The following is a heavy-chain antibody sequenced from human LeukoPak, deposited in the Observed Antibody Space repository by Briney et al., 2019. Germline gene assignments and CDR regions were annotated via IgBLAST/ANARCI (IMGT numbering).Heavy chain of an antibody. Sequence: GGSLRLSCAASGFTFSSYWMHWVRQAPGKGLVWVSHINSYGSNTGSADSVKGRFTISRDNSKNTLYLQMNSLRAEDTAVYYCAKAGDSGGYYYFDYWGQGTLVTVSS. CDR2: INSYGSNT. J-gene: IGHJ4*02. CDR3: AKAGDSGGYYYFDY. CDR1: GFTFSSYW. D-gene: IGHD3-22*01. V-gene: IGHV3-74*01.